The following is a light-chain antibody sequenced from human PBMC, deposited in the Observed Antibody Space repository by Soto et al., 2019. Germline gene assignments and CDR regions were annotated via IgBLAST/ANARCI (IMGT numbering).Light chain of an antibody. CDR1: ESVSSN. CDR2: GAS. V-gene: IGKV3-15*01. Sequence: EIVMTQSPVTLSVSPGERATLSCRASESVSSNLGWYQQKPGRPPRLLIYGASTRATGVPARFSGSGSGTEFTLTISSLQSEDLAVYYCQQYNNWPPLTFGGGTKVEIK. J-gene: IGKJ4*01. CDR3: QQYNNWPPLT.